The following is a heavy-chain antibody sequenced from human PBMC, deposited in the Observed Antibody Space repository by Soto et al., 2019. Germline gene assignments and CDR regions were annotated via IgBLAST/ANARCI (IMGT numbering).Heavy chain of an antibody. CDR1: GFTFSDYA. Sequence: VQLVESGGGVVQPGRSLRLSCAASGFTFSDYAMHWVRQAPGKGLEWVAVVSHDGRNTHYADSVKGRFTISSDSTKNTVSLEITSLRADDTAVYYWAKGGRQWLVTSDFNYWGQGALVTVSS. J-gene: IGHJ4*02. CDR2: VSHDGRNT. V-gene: IGHV3-30*18. D-gene: IGHD6-19*01. CDR3: AKGGRQWLVTSDFNY.